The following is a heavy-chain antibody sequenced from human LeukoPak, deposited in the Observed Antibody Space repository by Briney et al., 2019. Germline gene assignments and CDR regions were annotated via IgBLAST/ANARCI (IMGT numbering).Heavy chain of an antibody. CDR2: IFYVGST. CDR1: GFTFSSYA. V-gene: IGHV4-39*07. Sequence: GSLRLSCAASGFTFSSYAMSWVRQPPGKGLEWIGSIFYVGSTYYNPSLKSRVTISVDTSKNQFSLKLTSVTAADTAVYYCARGDAFDIWGQGTMVTVSS. J-gene: IGHJ3*02. CDR3: ARGDAFDI.